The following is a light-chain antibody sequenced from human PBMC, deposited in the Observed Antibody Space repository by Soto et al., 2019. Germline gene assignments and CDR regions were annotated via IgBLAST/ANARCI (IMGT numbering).Light chain of an antibody. CDR1: QSISSW. CDR3: QQYNSYSR. Sequence: DIQMTQSPSTLSASVGDRVTITCRASQSISSWLAWYQQKPGKAPKLLIYDASSLESGVPSRFSGSGSGTEFTLTISSLQPDDFATYYCQQYNSYSRFGQGTKLDIK. CDR2: DAS. V-gene: IGKV1-5*01. J-gene: IGKJ1*01.